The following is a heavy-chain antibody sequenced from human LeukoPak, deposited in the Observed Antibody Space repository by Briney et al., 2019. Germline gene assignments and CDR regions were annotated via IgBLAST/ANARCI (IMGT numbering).Heavy chain of an antibody. Sequence: GGSLRLSCAASGFTFSSYGMSWVRQAPGKGLEWVSAISGSGGSGDITYYADSVKGRFTISRDNSKNTLYLQMNSLRAEDTAVYYCAELGITMIGGVWGKGTTVTISS. CDR2: ISGSGGSGDIT. J-gene: IGHJ6*04. CDR3: AELGITMIGGV. D-gene: IGHD3-10*02. V-gene: IGHV3-23*01. CDR1: GFTFSSYG.